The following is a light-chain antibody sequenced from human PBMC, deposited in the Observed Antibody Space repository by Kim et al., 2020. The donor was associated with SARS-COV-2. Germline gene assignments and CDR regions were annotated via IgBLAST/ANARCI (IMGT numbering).Light chain of an antibody. J-gene: IGLJ1*01. CDR1: RTDVGGYNS. CDR2: DVN. CDR3: SSYAGSNIYV. Sequence: LTQPPSASGSPGQSVTISCTGTRTDVGGYNSVSWYQQHPGKAPKLMISDVNKRPSGVPDRFSGSKSGNTASLTVSGLQPEDEADYYCSSYAGSNIYVFGTGTKVTVL. V-gene: IGLV2-8*01.